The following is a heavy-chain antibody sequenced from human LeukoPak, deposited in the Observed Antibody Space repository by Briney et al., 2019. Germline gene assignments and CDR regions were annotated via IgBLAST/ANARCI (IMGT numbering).Heavy chain of an antibody. CDR2: IYYSGST. V-gene: IGHV4-31*03. Sequence: SETLSLTCTVSGGSISSGGYYWSWIRQHPGKGLEWIGDIYYSGSTYYNPSLKSRVTVSVDTSKNQFSLKLSSVTAADTAVYYCARAAWPYYDFWSGHNWFDPWGQGTLVTAS. J-gene: IGHJ5*02. D-gene: IGHD3-3*01. CDR3: ARAAWPYYDFWSGHNWFDP. CDR1: GGSISSGGYY.